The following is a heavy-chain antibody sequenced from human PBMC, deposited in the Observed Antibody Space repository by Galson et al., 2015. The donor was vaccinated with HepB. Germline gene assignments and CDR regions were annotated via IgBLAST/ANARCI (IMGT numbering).Heavy chain of an antibody. D-gene: IGHD3-16*02. CDR1: GFTFSSYA. J-gene: IGHJ4*02. V-gene: IGHV3-30*04. CDR2: ISYDGSNK. CDR3: ARDLRLRLGELSPYLLDY. Sequence: SLRLSCAASGFTFSSYAMHWVRQAPGKGLEWVAVISYDGSNKYYADSVKGRFTISRDNSKNTLYLQMSSLRAEDTAVYYCARDLRLRLGELSPYLLDYWGQGTLVTVSS.